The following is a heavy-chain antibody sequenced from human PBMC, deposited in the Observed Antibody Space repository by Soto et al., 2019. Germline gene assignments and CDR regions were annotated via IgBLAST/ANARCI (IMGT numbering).Heavy chain of an antibody. Sequence: PSETLSLTCTVSGGSISSSSYYWGWIRQPPGKGLERIGSIYYSGSTYYNPSLKSRATISVDTSKNQFSLKLSSATAADTAVYYCASLRSGYCTNGVCFGFDYWGQGTLVTVSS. J-gene: IGHJ4*02. D-gene: IGHD2-8*01. CDR1: GGSISSSSYY. V-gene: IGHV4-39*01. CDR2: IYYSGST. CDR3: ASLRSGYCTNGVCFGFDY.